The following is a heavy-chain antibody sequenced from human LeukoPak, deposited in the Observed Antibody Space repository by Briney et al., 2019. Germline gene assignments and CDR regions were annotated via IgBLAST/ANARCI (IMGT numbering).Heavy chain of an antibody. J-gene: IGHJ5*02. CDR2: IYYSGST. D-gene: IGHD3-3*01. Sequence: PSETLSLTCTVSGGSISSSSYYWGWIRQPPGKGLEWIGSIYYSGSTYYNPSLKSRVTISVDTSKNQFSLKLSSVTAADTAVYYCARLLRGFWSGYSHNWFDPWGQGTLVTVSS. CDR1: GGSISSSSYY. CDR3: ARLLRGFWSGYSHNWFDP. V-gene: IGHV4-39*07.